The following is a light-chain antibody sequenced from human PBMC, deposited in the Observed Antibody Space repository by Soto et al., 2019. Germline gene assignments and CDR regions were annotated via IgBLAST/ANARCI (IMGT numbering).Light chain of an antibody. CDR2: AAS. J-gene: IGKJ1*01. CDR1: QSVSSSY. V-gene: IGKV3-15*01. CDR3: HQYSNWPWT. Sequence: IVLTQSPGTLSLCPGERATLSCRASQSVSSSYLAWYQQKPGQAPRLLIYAASTRATGIPVRFSGSGSETEFTLTIRGLQSEDFALYYCHQYSNWPWTFGQGTKVDIK.